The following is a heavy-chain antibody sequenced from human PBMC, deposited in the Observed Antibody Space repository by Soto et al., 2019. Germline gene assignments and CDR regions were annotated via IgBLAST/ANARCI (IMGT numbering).Heavy chain of an antibody. Sequence: QVQLVESGGGVVQPWRSLRLSCAASGFTFSSYGMHWVRQAPGKGLEWVAVIWYDGSNKYYADSVKGRFTISRDNSKNTLYLQIDSLRAEDTAVYYCARDAATDWFDPWGQGTLVAVSS. CDR1: GFTFSSYG. CDR3: ARDAATDWFDP. D-gene: IGHD6-25*01. CDR2: IWYDGSNK. V-gene: IGHV3-33*01. J-gene: IGHJ5*02.